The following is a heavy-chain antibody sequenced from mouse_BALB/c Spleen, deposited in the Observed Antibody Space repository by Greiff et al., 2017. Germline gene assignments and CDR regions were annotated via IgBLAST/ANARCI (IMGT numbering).Heavy chain of an antibody. D-gene: IGHD1-1*01. CDR2: ISSGGSYT. V-gene: IGHV5-6*03. CDR1: GFTFSSYG. Sequence: EVKVVESGGGLVKPGGSLKLSCAASGFTFSSYGMSWVRQTPDKRLEWVATISSGGSYTYYPDSVKGRFTISRDNAKNTLYLQMSSLKSEDTAMYYCARRTTVVGYAMDYWGQGTSVTVSS. CDR3: ARRTTVVGYAMDY. J-gene: IGHJ4*01.